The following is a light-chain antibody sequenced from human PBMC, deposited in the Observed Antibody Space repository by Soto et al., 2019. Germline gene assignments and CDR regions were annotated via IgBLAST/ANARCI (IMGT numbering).Light chain of an antibody. CDR1: QTISSW. CDR2: KAS. Sequence: DIQMTQSPSTLSGSVGDRVTITCRASQTISSWLAWYQQKPGKAPKLLIYKASTLKSGVPSRFSGSGSGTEFTLTISSLQPDDFATYYCHQYGSSPAWTFGQGTKVDIK. CDR3: HQYGSSPAWT. V-gene: IGKV1-5*03. J-gene: IGKJ1*01.